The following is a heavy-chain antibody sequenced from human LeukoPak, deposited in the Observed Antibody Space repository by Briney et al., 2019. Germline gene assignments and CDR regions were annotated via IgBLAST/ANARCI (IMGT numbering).Heavy chain of an antibody. V-gene: IGHV4-59*12. D-gene: IGHD6-19*01. J-gene: IGHJ4*02. CDR1: GGSISSYY. CDR2: IYYSGST. Sequence: PSETLSLTCTVSGGSISSYYWSWIRQPPGKGLEWIGYIYYSGSTNYNPSLKSRVTISVDTPKNQFSLQLNSVTPEDTAVYYCASGAGTTWFDYWGQGTLVTVSS. CDR3: ASGAGTTWFDY.